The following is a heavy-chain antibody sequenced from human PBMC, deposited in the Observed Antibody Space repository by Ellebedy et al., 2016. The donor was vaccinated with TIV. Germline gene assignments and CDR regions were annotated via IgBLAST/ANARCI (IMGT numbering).Heavy chain of an antibody. CDR3: AKYSGYDIFFDS. CDR2: IYHRGST. CDR1: GASITNSY. J-gene: IGHJ4*01. Sequence: SETLSLTXTVSGASITNSYWTWPRQPPGKGLEYLGYIYHRGSTNYSPSLKGRVTMSIDTSKNQFSLKLTSVTAADTAVYYCAKYSGYDIFFDSWGHGTLVAVSS. D-gene: IGHD5-12*01. V-gene: IGHV4-59*01.